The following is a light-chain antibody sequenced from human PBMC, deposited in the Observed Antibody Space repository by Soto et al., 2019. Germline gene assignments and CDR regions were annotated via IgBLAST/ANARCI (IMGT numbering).Light chain of an antibody. V-gene: IGKV1-5*03. CDR2: KAS. Sequence: DSERAPPPCRVCPCVGGRVTRTCRASQSISSWLAWYQQKPGKAPKVLIYKASTLESGAPSRFSGSGSGTEFTLTISSLQPDDVATYYCQQYNSYWTFGQGTKVDIK. CDR1: QSISSW. J-gene: IGKJ1*01. CDR3: QQYNSYWT.